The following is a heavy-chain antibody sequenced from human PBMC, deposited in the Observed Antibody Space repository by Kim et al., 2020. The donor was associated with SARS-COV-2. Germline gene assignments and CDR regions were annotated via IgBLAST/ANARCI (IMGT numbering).Heavy chain of an antibody. J-gene: IGHJ4*02. V-gene: IGHV3-33*05. CDR2: ISYDGSNK. Sequence: GGSLRLSCAASGFTFSSYGMHWVRQAPGKGLEWVAVISYDGSNKYYADSVKGRFTISRDNSKNTLYLQMNSLRAEDTAVYYCARTRSSPYYYGSGTERDQRSTFDYWGQGTLVTVSS. D-gene: IGHD3-10*01. CDR3: ARTRSSPYYYGSGTERDQRSTFDY. CDR1: GFTFSSYG.